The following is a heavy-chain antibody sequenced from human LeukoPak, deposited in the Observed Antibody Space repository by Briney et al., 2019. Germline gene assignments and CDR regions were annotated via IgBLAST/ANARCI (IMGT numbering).Heavy chain of an antibody. CDR3: ARSVYSRGSYRYYFDY. D-gene: IGHD1-26*01. CDR1: GYSISSGYY. J-gene: IGHJ4*02. CDR2: IYHSGST. Sequence: PSETLSLTCAVSGYSISSGYYWGWIRPPPGKGLEWIGRIYHSGSTYYNPSLKSRVTISVDTTKNQFSLKLSSVTAADTAVYYCARSVYSRGSYRYYFDYWGQGTLVTVSS. V-gene: IGHV4-38-2*01.